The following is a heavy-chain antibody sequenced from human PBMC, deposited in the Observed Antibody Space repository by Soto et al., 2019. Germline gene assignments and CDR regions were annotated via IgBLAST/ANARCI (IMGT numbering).Heavy chain of an antibody. CDR2: INHSGST. Sequence: SETLSLTCAVYGGSFSGYYWSWIRQPPGKGLEWIGEINHSGSTNYNPSLKSRVTISVDTSKNQFSLKLSSVTAADTAVYYCARGWIQLWLPRYWGQGTLVTVSS. J-gene: IGHJ4*02. CDR3: ARGWIQLWLPRY. D-gene: IGHD5-18*01. V-gene: IGHV4-34*01. CDR1: GGSFSGYY.